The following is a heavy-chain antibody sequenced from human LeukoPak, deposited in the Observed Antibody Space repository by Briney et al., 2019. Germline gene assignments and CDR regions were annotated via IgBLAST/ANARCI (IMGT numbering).Heavy chain of an antibody. J-gene: IGHJ4*02. CDR3: ARVRYSGYDYYFDY. D-gene: IGHD5-12*01. CDR2: ISYDGSNK. Sequence: PGRSLRLSCAASGFTFSDYAMHWVRQAPGKGLEWVAIISYDGSNKNYADSVKGRFTISRDNSKNTLYLQMNSLKSEDTAVYCCARVRYSGYDYYFDYWGQGTLVTVSS. CDR1: GFTFSDYA. V-gene: IGHV3-30-3*01.